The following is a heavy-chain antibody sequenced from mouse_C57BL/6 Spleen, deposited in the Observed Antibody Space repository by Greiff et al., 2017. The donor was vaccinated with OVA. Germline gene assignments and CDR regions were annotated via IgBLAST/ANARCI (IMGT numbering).Heavy chain of an antibody. CDR2: INPSNGGT. V-gene: IGHV1-53*01. J-gene: IGHJ2*01. Sequence: QVQLQQPGTELVKPGASVKLSCKASGYTFTSYWMHWVKQRPGQGLEWIGNINPSNGGTNYNEKFKSKATLTVDKSSSTAYMQLSSLTSEYSAVYYCAREEAYYGYVFDYWGQGTTLTVSS. CDR3: AREEAYYGYVFDY. CDR1: GYTFTSYW. D-gene: IGHD2-9*01.